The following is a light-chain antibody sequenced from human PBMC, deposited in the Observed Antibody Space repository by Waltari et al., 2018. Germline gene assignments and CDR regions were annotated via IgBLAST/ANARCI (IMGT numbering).Light chain of an antibody. Sequence: QSAPTQPASVSGSPGQSITISCTGTSSDIGSYDLVSWYQQPPGKDPKPQIYEVTKRPSGCSPRFAGSKSGNTASLTISGLQADDEADYYGYSYANGRVFGGGTKLTVL. V-gene: IGLV2-23*02. CDR2: EVT. CDR1: SSDIGSYDL. CDR3: YSYANGRV. J-gene: IGLJ3*02.